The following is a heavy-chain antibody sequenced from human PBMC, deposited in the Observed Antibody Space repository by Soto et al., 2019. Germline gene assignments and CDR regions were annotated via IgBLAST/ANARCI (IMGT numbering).Heavy chain of an antibody. CDR2: INPSSGGP. Sequence: QVQLVQSGAEVKKPGASVTVSCKAYGYNFNGYYLNWVRQAPGQGPEWMGWINPSSGGPKYAQNFQGRVTMTTDTSINTAYMDLSGLRSDDTAVYYCARVGDDCASGIGGFDVWGQGTMVTVSS. CDR1: GYNFNGYY. CDR3: ARVGDDCASGIGGFDV. V-gene: IGHV1-2*02. J-gene: IGHJ3*01. D-gene: IGHD3-10*01.